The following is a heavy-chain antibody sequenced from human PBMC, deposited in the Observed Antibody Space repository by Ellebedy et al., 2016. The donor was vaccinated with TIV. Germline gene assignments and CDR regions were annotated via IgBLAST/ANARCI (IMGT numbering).Heavy chain of an antibody. CDR1: GGSFGDYH. V-gene: IGHV4-34*10. J-gene: IGHJ5*02. CDR3: ARAGGFSDFVVFDVAPRWFDP. D-gene: IGHD2-21*01. CDR2: IDHSGIT. Sequence: MPSETLSLTCTVSGGSFGDYHWSWFRQSPGTGLEWIGEIDHSGITTYNPSLKSRINMSVDTSNNLFSLRLKSVTAADTAVYYCARAGGFSDFVVFDVAPRWFDPWGQGILVTV.